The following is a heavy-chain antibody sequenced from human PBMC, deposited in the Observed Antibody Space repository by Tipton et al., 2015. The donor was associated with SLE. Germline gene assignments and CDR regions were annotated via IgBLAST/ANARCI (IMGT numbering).Heavy chain of an antibody. CDR2: INHSGMT. D-gene: IGHD2-2*01. CDR1: GGSFSGYY. CDR3: ARRGSASWTGWFDP. V-gene: IGHV4-34*01. Sequence: TLSLTCTVYGGSFSGYYWSWIRQPPGKGLEWIGEINHSGMTNYNPSLKSRVTMSVDTSKNQFSLKLTSVTAADTAVYYCARRGSASWTGWFDPWGQGTPVTVSS. J-gene: IGHJ5*02.